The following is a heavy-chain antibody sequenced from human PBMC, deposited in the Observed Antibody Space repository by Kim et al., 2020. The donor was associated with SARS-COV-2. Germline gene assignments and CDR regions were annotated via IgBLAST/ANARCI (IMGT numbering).Heavy chain of an antibody. V-gene: IGHV3-7*05. J-gene: IGHJ4*02. CDR1: GFTFSDSW. CDR2: IKKDGSEK. Sequence: GGSLRLSCVASGFTFSDSWMSWVRQAPGKGLQWVATIKKDGSEKFYVDSVKGRFTTSRDDAQKSLYLQMNSLRDEDTAVYYCARDTVDYWGQGTLVTVSS. CDR3: ARDTVDY.